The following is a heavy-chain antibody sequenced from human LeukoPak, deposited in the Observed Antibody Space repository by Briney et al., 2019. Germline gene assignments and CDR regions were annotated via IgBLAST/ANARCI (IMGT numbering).Heavy chain of an antibody. J-gene: IGHJ1*01. V-gene: IGHV3-23*01. CDR1: GFTFSTYA. CDR2: ISGSGVTT. Sequence: GGSLRLSCAASGFTFSTYAMSWVRQAPGKGLEWVSAISGSGVTTYYADSVKGRFTISKDNSKNTVYLQMNSLRAEDTAVYYCALIRGTKYFQYWGQGTLVTVSS. CDR3: ALIRGTKYFQY.